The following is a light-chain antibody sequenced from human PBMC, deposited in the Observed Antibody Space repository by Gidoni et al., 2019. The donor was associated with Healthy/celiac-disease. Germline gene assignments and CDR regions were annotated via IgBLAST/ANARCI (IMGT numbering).Light chain of an antibody. Sequence: SLPLASGGKSTTISWDGRQDSSSYLNWYQQKPGKAPKLLIYDASNMETGIPERFSGSGSGTDFTFTISRLQPEDIAAYYCQQYDNLPITFGQGTRLEIK. V-gene: IGKV1-33*01. J-gene: IGKJ5*01. CDR2: DAS. CDR1: QDSSSY. CDR3: QQYDNLPIT.